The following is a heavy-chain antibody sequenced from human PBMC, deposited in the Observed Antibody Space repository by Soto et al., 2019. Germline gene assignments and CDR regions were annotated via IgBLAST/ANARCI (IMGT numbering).Heavy chain of an antibody. CDR3: ARDMEKCGGSVGFDY. V-gene: IGHV1-2*02. CDR2: INPKSGGT. Sequence: ASVKVSCKASGYTFTVYYMHWVRQAPGQGLEWMGWINPKSGGTMYPQKFQGRVTMTWDTSISTAYMALTRLRSDDTAVYYCARDMEKCGGSVGFDYWGQGTMVTVYS. D-gene: IGHD1-26*01. CDR1: GYTFTVYY. J-gene: IGHJ4*02.